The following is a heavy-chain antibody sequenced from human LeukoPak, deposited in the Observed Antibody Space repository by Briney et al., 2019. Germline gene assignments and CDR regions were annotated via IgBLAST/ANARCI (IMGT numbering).Heavy chain of an antibody. CDR2: ITDSGDST. CDR3: ATGDWLDLFDY. Sequence: PGGSLRLSCAASGFTFNSFAMSWVRQAPGKGLEWVSTITDSGDSTYSADSVKGRFTISRDNSKNTLYLQMNSLRAEDTAVYYCATGDWLDLFDYWGQGTLVTVSS. V-gene: IGHV3-23*01. J-gene: IGHJ4*02. D-gene: IGHD3/OR15-3a*01. CDR1: GFTFNSFA.